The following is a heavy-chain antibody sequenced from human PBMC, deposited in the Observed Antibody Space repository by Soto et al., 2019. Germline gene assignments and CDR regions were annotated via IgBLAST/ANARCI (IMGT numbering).Heavy chain of an antibody. J-gene: IGHJ4*02. CDR3: AKDRKYPRDYFHY. CDR1: GFTVTSYG. CDR2: ISPNGQGI. D-gene: IGHD6-6*01. Sequence: EVKLLESGGGLVQPGGSLRLSCGVSGFTVTSYGVSWVRQAPGKGLEWVSAISPNGQGIWYADSVKGRFTISRDISRNTVFLQMDSLRAEDTAVYYCAKDRKYPRDYFHYWGQGTLVTVSS. V-gene: IGHV3-23*01.